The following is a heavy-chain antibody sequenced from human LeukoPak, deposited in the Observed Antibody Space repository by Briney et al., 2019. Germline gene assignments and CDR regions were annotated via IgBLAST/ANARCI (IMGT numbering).Heavy chain of an antibody. Sequence: GASVKVSCKASGGTFISYAISWVRQAPGQGLEWMGGIIPIFGTANYAQKFQGRVTITADESTSTAYMELSSLRSEDTAVYRCARHGAAAGLLFDYWGQGALVTVSP. J-gene: IGHJ4*02. V-gene: IGHV1-69*13. CDR1: GGTFISYA. CDR2: IIPIFGTA. CDR3: ARHGAAAGLLFDY. D-gene: IGHD6-25*01.